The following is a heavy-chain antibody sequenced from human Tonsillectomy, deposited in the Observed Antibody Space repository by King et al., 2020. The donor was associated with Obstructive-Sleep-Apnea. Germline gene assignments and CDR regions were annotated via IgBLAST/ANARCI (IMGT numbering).Heavy chain of an antibody. CDR3: AKGGLQVCFYGVNF. CDR2: ISWNSGGI. V-gene: IGHV3-9*01. Sequence: VQLVESGGGLVQPGRSLRLSCAASGFRFDDYAMHWVRQAPGKGLEWVSGISWNSGGIDYADSVKGRFTISRDNAKNSLYLQMNSLRAEDTALYYCAKGGLQVCFYGVNFGGKGTTVTVSS. D-gene: IGHD2/OR15-2a*01. CDR1: GFRFDDYA. J-gene: IGHJ6*04.